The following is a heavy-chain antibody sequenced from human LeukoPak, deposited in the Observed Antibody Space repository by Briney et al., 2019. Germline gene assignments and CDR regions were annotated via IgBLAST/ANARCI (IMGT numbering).Heavy chain of an antibody. J-gene: IGHJ4*02. Sequence: ASVKVSCKASGYTFTGYYMHWVRQAPGQGLEWMGWINPNSGGTNYAQKFQGRVTMTRDTSISTAYMELSRLRSDDTAVYYCVRHPIGVGPNSGSFDYWGQGTLVTVSS. D-gene: IGHD2-15*01. V-gene: IGHV1-2*02. CDR2: INPNSGGT. CDR1: GYTFTGYY. CDR3: VRHPIGVGPNSGSFDY.